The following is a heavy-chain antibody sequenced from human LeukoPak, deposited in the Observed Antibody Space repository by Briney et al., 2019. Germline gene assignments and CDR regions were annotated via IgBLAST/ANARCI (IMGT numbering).Heavy chain of an antibody. CDR3: ARGPPAYSGYLGY. V-gene: IGHV3-74*01. J-gene: IGHJ4*02. CDR2: NNGDGSTT. D-gene: IGHD5-12*01. Sequence: GGSLRLSCVASGFSLSGYWMYWVRQAPGKGLMYISRNNGDGSTTNYADSVKGRFTISRDNAKNTLYLQMNSLRAEDTAVYYCARGPPAYSGYLGYWGQGTLVTVSS. CDR1: GFSLSGYW.